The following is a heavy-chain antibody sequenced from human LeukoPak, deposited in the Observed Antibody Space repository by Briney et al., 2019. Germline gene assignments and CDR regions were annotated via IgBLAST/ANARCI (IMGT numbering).Heavy chain of an antibody. CDR1: GGTFSSYA. D-gene: IGHD1-1*01. Sequence: ASVKVSCKASGGTFSSYAISWVRQAPGQGLEWMGGIISIFGTANYAQKFQGRVTITTDESTSTAYMELSSLRSEDTAVYYCARHYTTGTTFDYWGQGTLVTVSS. V-gene: IGHV1-69*05. J-gene: IGHJ4*02. CDR2: IISIFGTA. CDR3: ARHYTTGTTFDY.